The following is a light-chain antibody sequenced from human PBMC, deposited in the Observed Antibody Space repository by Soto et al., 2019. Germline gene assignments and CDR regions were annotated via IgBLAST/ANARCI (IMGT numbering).Light chain of an antibody. CDR3: QQYYSYPRT. J-gene: IGKJ1*01. V-gene: IGKV1-8*01. CDR1: QGISSY. Sequence: AIRMTQSPSSLSASTGDRVTITCRASQGISSYLAWYQQKPGKAPKLLIYAASTLQSGVPSRFSGSGSGTEFTLTISCLQSEDFATYYCQQYYSYPRTFGQGTQVEIK. CDR2: AAS.